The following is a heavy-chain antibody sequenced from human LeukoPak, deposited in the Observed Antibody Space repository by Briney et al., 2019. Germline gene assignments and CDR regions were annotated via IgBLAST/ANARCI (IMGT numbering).Heavy chain of an antibody. Sequence: GGSLRLSCAASGFTFSTYGMIWVRQAPGKGLEWVSYTSSSSNTLYYADSVKGRFTISRDNAKNSLYLQMNSLRAEDTAVYYCARKNGLDYWGQGTLVTVSS. CDR3: ARKNGLDY. CDR1: GFTFSTYG. J-gene: IGHJ4*02. V-gene: IGHV3-48*01. CDR2: TSSSSNTL.